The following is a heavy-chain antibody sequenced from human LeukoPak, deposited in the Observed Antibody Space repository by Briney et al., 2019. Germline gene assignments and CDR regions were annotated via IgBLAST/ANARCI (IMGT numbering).Heavy chain of an antibody. J-gene: IGHJ4*02. CDR3: ARDRIVVVPAAPGY. CDR2: ISYDGSNK. CDR1: GFTFSSYA. D-gene: IGHD2-2*01. Sequence: PGGSLRLSCAASGFTFSSYAMHWVRQAPGKGLEWVAVISYDGSNKYYADSVKGRFTISRDNSKNTLYLQMNSLRAEDTAVYYCARDRIVVVPAAPGYWGQGTLVTVSS. V-gene: IGHV3-30-3*01.